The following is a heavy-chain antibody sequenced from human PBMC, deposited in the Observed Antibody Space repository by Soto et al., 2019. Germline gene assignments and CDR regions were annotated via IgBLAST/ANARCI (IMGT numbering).Heavy chain of an antibody. J-gene: IGHJ3*01. CDR2: ISSNTNII. CDR3: AKDLCRDFSAAAAFAF. D-gene: IGHD2-21*01. CDR1: GFTFSDYY. V-gene: IGHV3-11*01. Sequence: QVQLVESGGGLVKPGGSLRLSCAASGFTFSDYYLSWIRQAPGKGLEWVSSISSNTNIIYYADSVKGRFTISRDNAKNSRYLKMKGRGVGDTAVYYCAKDLCRDFSAAAAFAFWGQGTMVTVSS.